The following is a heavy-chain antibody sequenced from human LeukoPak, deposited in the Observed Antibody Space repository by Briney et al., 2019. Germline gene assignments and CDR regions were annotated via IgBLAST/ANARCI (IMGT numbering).Heavy chain of an antibody. D-gene: IGHD3-16*01. J-gene: IGHJ5*02. CDR1: GGSISSSSYY. CDR2: IYCSGST. Sequence: RPSETLSLTCTVSGGSISSSSYYWGWIRQPPGKGLEWIGSIYCSGSTYYNPSLKSRVTISVDTSKNQFSLKLSSVTAADTAVYYCARFTPQGYGWGGYNRFDPWGQGTLVTVSS. V-gene: IGHV4-39*01. CDR3: ARFTPQGYGWGGYNRFDP.